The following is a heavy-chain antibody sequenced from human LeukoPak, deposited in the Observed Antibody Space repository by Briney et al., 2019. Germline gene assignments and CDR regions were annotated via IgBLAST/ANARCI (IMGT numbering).Heavy chain of an antibody. CDR3: ASRYCSGGSCYFQH. CDR1: GGSISSYY. D-gene: IGHD2-15*01. Sequence: SETLSLTCTVSGGSISSYYWTWIRQPPGKGLEWIAYIYYSGSANYNPSLESRVAISVDTSKNQFSLILSSVTAADTAVYYCASRYCSGGSCYFQHWGQGTLVTVSS. V-gene: IGHV4-59*01. CDR2: IYYSGSA. J-gene: IGHJ1*01.